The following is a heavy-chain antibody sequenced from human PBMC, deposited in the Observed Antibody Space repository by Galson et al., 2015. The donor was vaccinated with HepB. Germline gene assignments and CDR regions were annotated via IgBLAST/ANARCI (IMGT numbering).Heavy chain of an antibody. V-gene: IGHV1-2*02. CDR2: INANSGAT. Sequence: SVKVSCKASGYTFHAFYMHWIRQAPGQRLEWLGWINANSGATEYAQKFQGRVTLTRDTSITTAYMELTGLTSDDTAVYFCVREGDVVPATVPFDYWGQGTLLAVSS. CDR1: GYTFHAFY. CDR3: VREGDVVPATVPFDY. J-gene: IGHJ4*02. D-gene: IGHD2-2*01.